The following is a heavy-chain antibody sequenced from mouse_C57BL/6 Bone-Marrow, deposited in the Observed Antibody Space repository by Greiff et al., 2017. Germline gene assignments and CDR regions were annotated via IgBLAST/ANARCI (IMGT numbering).Heavy chain of an antibody. CDR2: IRSKSSNYAT. V-gene: IGHV10-3*01. D-gene: IGHD1-1*01. CDR3: VRDTTVVAHYWYFDV. J-gene: IGHJ1*03. CDR1: GFTFNTYA. Sequence: EVQLQESGGGLVQPKGSLKLSCAASGFTFNTYAMHWVRQAPGKGLEWVARIRSKSSNYATYYADSVKDRFTISRDDSQSMLYLQMNNLKTEDTAMYYCVRDTTVVAHYWYFDVWGTGTTVTVSS.